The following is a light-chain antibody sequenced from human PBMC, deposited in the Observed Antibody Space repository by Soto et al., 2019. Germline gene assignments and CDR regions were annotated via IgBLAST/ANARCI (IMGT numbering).Light chain of an antibody. CDR3: QQYNNWPPAT. V-gene: IGKV3-15*01. CDR2: GAS. Sequence: EIVMTQSPATLSVSPGERATLSCRASQSVSSNLAWYQQKPGQAPRLLIYGASTRATGIPARFSGSGSGTEFNLTISSLQSEDFAVYYCQQYNNWPPATFGQGTKLEIQ. CDR1: QSVSSN. J-gene: IGKJ2*01.